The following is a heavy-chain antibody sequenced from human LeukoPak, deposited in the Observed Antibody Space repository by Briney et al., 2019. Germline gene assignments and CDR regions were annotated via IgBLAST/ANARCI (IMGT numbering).Heavy chain of an antibody. V-gene: IGHV4-59*01. Sequence: PSETLSLTCTVSGGSISSYYWSWIRQPPGKGLEWIGYIYYSGSTNYNPSLKSRVTISVDTSKNQFSLKLSSVTAADTAVYYCARGEAGIAARTYYYYMDVWGKGTTVTVSS. CDR1: GGSISSYY. D-gene: IGHD6-6*01. CDR2: IYYSGST. CDR3: ARGEAGIAARTYYYYMDV. J-gene: IGHJ6*03.